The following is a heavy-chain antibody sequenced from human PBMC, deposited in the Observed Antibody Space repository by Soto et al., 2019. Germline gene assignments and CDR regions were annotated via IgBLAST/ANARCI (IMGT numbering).Heavy chain of an antibody. J-gene: IGHJ4*02. CDR1: GFTFTTYA. CDR3: AKNCDTTGSSSSH. V-gene: IGHV3-23*01. CDR2: ISGSGGST. Sequence: EVQLLESGGGLVQPGGSQRLSCAASGFTFTTYAMSWVRQAPGKGLEWVSAISGSGGSTYYADSVKGRFTISRDNSKNTLYLQMHSLRAEDTAVDYCAKNCDTTGSSSSHWGQGTLVTVSS. D-gene: IGHD6-6*01.